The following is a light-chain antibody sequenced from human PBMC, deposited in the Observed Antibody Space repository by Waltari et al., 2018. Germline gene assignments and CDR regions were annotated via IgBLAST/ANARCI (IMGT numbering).Light chain of an antibody. Sequence: SYELTQTPSVSVSPGQTARITCSGHELPRKYAYWFQQKSGQAPRLVIYEDTKRPSGVPGRFSGSRSGTVATVTITGAQVDDEADYYCYSSDSTGLRVFGGGTTVVVL. V-gene: IGLV3-10*01. CDR3: YSSDSTGLRV. CDR1: ELPRKY. J-gene: IGLJ1*01. CDR2: EDT.